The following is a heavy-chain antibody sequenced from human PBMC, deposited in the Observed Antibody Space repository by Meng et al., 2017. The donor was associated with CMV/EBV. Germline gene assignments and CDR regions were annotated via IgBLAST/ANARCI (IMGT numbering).Heavy chain of an antibody. Sequence: SVKVSCKASGFTFTSSAVQWVRQARGQRLEWIGWIVVGSGNTNYAQKFQERVTITRDMFTSTAYMELSSLRSEDTAVYYCAAGGNIVVVPAATMGESEYFQHWGQGTLVTVSS. CDR1: GFTFTSSA. J-gene: IGHJ1*01. CDR2: IVVGSGNT. V-gene: IGHV1-58*01. D-gene: IGHD2-2*01. CDR3: AAGGNIVVVPAATMGESEYFQH.